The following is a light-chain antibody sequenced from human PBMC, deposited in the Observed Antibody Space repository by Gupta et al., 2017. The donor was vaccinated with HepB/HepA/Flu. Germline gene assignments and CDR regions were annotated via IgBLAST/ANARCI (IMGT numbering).Light chain of an antibody. J-gene: IGKJ4*01. CDR2: DAS. V-gene: IGKV3-11*01. Sequence: EIVLTQSPATLSLSPGERGTLSCRAGQSIGSYLAWYQQKPGQAPRLLIYDASNRATGIPARFSGSGSGTDFTLTISSLEPEDFAVYYCQQRATWPLTFGGGTKVEIK. CDR1: QSIGSY. CDR3: QQRATWPLT.